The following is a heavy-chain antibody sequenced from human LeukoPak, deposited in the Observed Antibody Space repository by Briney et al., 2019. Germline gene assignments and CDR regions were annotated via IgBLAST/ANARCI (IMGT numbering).Heavy chain of an antibody. CDR3: ARGVFGGYSYGSAFDY. D-gene: IGHD5-18*01. J-gene: IGHJ4*02. V-gene: IGHV4-4*07. Sequence: SETLSLTCTVSGGSISSYYWSWIRQPAGKGLEWIGRIYSSGSTNYNPSLKSRVTMSVDTSKNQFSLKLTSVTAADTAVYYCARGVFGGYSYGSAFDYWGQGTLVTVSS. CDR1: GGSISSYY. CDR2: IYSSGST.